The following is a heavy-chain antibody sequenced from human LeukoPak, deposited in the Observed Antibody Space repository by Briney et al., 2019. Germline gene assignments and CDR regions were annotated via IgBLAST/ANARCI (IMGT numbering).Heavy chain of an antibody. CDR3: ARADPDPLGTFDI. J-gene: IGHJ3*02. D-gene: IGHD1-26*01. Sequence: GASVKVSCKASGGTFSSHPFTWVRQAPGQGLEWMGGIIPFFGTANYAQKFQGRVTITTDESTSTAYMELSSLRSEDTAVYYCARADPDPLGTFDIWGQGTMVTVSS. CDR2: IIPFFGTA. V-gene: IGHV1-69*05. CDR1: GGTFSSHP.